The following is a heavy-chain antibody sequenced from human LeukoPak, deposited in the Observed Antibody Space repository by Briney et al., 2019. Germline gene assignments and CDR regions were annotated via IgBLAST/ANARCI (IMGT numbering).Heavy chain of an antibody. D-gene: IGHD3-10*01. Sequence: GGSLRLSCAASGFTLSIYTMHWVRQAPGKGLEWVAVISDDGNNQYYPDSVQGRFTISRDNSKNTLSLQVNGPRADDTAVYYCARSPLRGTGANYFDYWGRGTLVTVSS. J-gene: IGHJ4*02. CDR3: ARSPLRGTGANYFDY. CDR2: ISDDGNNQ. CDR1: GFTLSIYT. V-gene: IGHV3-30-3*01.